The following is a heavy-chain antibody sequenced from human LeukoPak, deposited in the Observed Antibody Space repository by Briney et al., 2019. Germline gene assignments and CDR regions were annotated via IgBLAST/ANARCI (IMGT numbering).Heavy chain of an antibody. J-gene: IGHJ6*02. V-gene: IGHV3-49*04. D-gene: IGHD5-18*01. CDR2: IRSRAYGGTT. Sequence: QPGRSLRLSCTASEFTFGDHAMSWVRQAPGKGLEWVGFIRSRAYGGTTEYAPAVKGRFLISRDDSKSIAYLHMNSLKTEDTAVYYCARGPIQRWLYNGMDVWGQGTTVSVSS. CDR1: EFTFGDHA. CDR3: ARGPIQRWLYNGMDV.